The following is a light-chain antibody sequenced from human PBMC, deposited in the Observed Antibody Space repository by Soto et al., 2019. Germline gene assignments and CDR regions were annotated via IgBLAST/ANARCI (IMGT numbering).Light chain of an antibody. Sequence: QSALTQPPSASGSPGQSVSISCTGTSSDVGGYVYVSWYQQYPGKAPKLMIYEVNKRPSGVPDRFSGSKSGNTASLTVSGLQAEDEADYYCSSYAGTNTDVIFGGGTKVTVL. CDR3: SSYAGTNTDVI. CDR1: SSDVGGYVY. CDR2: EVN. V-gene: IGLV2-8*01. J-gene: IGLJ2*01.